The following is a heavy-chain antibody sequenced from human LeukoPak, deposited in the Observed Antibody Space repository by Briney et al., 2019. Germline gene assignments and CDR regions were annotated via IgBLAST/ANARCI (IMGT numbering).Heavy chain of an antibody. CDR1: GGSISSYY. Sequence: SETLSLTCTVSGGSISSYYWSWIRQPPGKGLEWIGYIYTSGSTNYNPSLESRVTISVDTSKNQFSLKLSSVTAADTAVYYCAREVAAAGIDYWGQGTLVTVSS. CDR3: AREVAAAGIDY. J-gene: IGHJ4*02. CDR2: IYTSGST. D-gene: IGHD6-13*01. V-gene: IGHV4-59*01.